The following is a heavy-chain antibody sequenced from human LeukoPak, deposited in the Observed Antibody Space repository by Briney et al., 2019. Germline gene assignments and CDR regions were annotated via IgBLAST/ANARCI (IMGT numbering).Heavy chain of an antibody. CDR3: ARSIVVAGYVSDYYYYGMDV. CDR1: GGSISSHY. V-gene: IGHV4-59*08. CDR2: MYYSEST. Sequence: PSETLSLTCTVSGGSISSHYWSWIRQPPGKGVEWIGYMYYSESTTYNLSLKTRVTISVDTSKKKFSLRLSSVTAADSAVYYCARSIVVAGYVSDYYYYGMDVWGQGTTVTVSS. J-gene: IGHJ6*02. D-gene: IGHD6-19*01.